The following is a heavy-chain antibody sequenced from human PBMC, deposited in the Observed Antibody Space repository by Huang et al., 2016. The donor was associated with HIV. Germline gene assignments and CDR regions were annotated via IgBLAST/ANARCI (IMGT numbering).Heavy chain of an antibody. V-gene: IGHV1-18*01. CDR3: ARDFKVYYDSSGRHAF. D-gene: IGHD3-22*01. J-gene: IGHJ4*02. CDR1: GYTFTKYG. Sequence: QVQLVQSGAEVKKPGASVKVSCKASGYTFTKYGISWVRQAPGQGLEWVGWIGAQTGNTYYAQRFQGRVTLTTDTSTSTAYMELRTLRSDDTAIFYCARDFKVYYDSSGRHAFWGQGTLVTVSS. CDR2: IGAQTGNT.